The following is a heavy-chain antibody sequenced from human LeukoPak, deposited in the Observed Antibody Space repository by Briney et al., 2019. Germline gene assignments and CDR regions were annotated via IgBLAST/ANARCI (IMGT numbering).Heavy chain of an antibody. D-gene: IGHD3-16*01. CDR3: ARHSSRESFYDFDS. V-gene: IGHV1-69*02. J-gene: IGHJ4*02. Sequence: SAKVSCKASGGTSTTHIINWVRQAPGQGLEWMGRIIPMLGIPNYAQKFQGRVTFTADRSTNTAYMALSSLRSEDTAVYYCARHSSRESFYDFDSWGQGALIIVSS. CDR1: GGTSTTHI. CDR2: IIPMLGIP.